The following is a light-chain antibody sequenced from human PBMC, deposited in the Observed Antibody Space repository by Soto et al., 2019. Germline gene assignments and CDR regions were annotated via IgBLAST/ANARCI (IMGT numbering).Light chain of an antibody. CDR2: DAS. J-gene: IGKJ1*01. CDR1: QSVSSN. CDR3: QQYNNWPRT. Sequence: EIVMKQSPGTLSVSPGERATLSCRASQSVSSNLAWYQQKPGQAPRLLISDASTRATGIPARFSGSGSGTDFTLTISSLESEDFAVYYCQQYNNWPRTFGQGTKVDIK. V-gene: IGKV3-15*01.